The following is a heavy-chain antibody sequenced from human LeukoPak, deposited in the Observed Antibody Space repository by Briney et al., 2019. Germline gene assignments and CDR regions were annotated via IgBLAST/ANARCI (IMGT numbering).Heavy chain of an antibody. Sequence: SETLSLTCAVYGGSFSGYYWSWIRQPPGKGLDWIGEFNHSGSTNYNPSSKSRVTISLDTSKNQFSLKLSSVTGADTAVYYCAMSERMATIYGDVFAYGGQGTLVTVSS. CDR1: GGSFSGYY. D-gene: IGHD5-24*01. V-gene: IGHV4-34*01. CDR3: AMSERMATIYGDVFAY. J-gene: IGHJ4*02. CDR2: FNHSGST.